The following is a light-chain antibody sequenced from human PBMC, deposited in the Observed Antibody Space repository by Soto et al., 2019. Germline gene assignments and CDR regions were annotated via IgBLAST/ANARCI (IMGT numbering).Light chain of an antibody. CDR3: SSYAGSNNLV. CDR1: SSDVGGYNY. J-gene: IGLJ2*01. V-gene: IGLV2-8*01. CDR2: EVS. Sequence: QYALTQPPSASGSPGQSVTISCTGTSSDVGGYNYVSWYQQHPGKAPKLMIYEVSKRPSGVPDRFSGSNSGNTASLTVSGLQAEDEAYYYCSSYAGSNNLVFGGGTKLNVL.